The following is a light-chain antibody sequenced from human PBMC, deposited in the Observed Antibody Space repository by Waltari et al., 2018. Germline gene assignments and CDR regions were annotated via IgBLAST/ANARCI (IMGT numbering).Light chain of an antibody. CDR2: KAS. CDR3: QQYNTYSS. CDR1: QIISNW. J-gene: IGKJ2*01. Sequence: DIQMTQSPSSLSASLAHTVTITCRASQIISNWLAWYQQKPWKAPILLIYKASILKSGVPSRFSGSGSRTQFTLTSSSLQPGDFATYYCQQYNTYSSFGQGTKLEIK. V-gene: IGKV1-5*03.